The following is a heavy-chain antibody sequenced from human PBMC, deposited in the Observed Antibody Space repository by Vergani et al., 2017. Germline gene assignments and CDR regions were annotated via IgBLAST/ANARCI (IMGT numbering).Heavy chain of an antibody. V-gene: IGHV1-69*09. Sequence: QVQLVQSGAEVKKPGSSVKVSCKASGGTFSSYTISWVRQAPGQGLEWMGRIIPILGIANYAQKFQGRVTITADESTSTAYMELSSLRSEDTAVYYCARVGPTGTTVFDAFDIWGQGTMVTVSS. J-gene: IGHJ3*02. CDR1: GGTFSSYT. D-gene: IGHD1-7*01. CDR3: ARVGPTGTTVFDAFDI. CDR2: IIPILGIA.